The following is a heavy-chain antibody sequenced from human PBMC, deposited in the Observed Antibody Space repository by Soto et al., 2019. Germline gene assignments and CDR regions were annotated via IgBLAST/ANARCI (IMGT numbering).Heavy chain of an antibody. CDR2: INHSGST. D-gene: IGHD2-15*01. CDR1: GGSFSGYY. J-gene: IGHJ4*02. Sequence: SETLSLTCAVYGGSFSGYYWSWIRQPPGKGLEWIGEINHSGSTNYNPSLKSRVTISVDTSKNQFSLKLSSVTAADTAVYYCARAQEYCSGGSCYFDYWGQGTLVTVSS. CDR3: ARAQEYCSGGSCYFDY. V-gene: IGHV4-34*01.